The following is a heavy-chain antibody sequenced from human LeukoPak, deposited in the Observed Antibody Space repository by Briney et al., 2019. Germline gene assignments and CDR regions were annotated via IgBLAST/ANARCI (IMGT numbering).Heavy chain of an antibody. CDR2: IIPMYGSP. CDR3: ARGMGYSYVLDY. CDR1: GVTFISTA. V-gene: IGHV1-69*05. J-gene: IGHJ4*02. D-gene: IGHD5-18*01. Sequence: ASVKVSCKASGVTFISTAINWVRQAPGQGLEGMGRIIPMYGSPNHAQKFQGRVTITTDESMSTAYMELNSLTSEATAVYFCARGMGYSYVLDYWGQGTLVTVSS.